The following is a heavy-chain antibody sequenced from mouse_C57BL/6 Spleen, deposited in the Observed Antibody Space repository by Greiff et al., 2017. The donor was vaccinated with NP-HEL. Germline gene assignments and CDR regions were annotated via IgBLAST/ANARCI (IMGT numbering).Heavy chain of an antibody. Sequence: VQLQQPGAELVMPGASVKLSCKASGYTFTSYWMHWVKQRPGQGLEWIGEIDPSDSYTNYNQKFKGKSTLTVDKSSSTAYMQLSSLTSEDSAVYYCARGGNWYFDYWGQGTTLTVSS. V-gene: IGHV1-69*01. D-gene: IGHD2-1*01. CDR1: GYTFTSYW. CDR2: IDPSDSYT. CDR3: ARGGNWYFDY. J-gene: IGHJ2*01.